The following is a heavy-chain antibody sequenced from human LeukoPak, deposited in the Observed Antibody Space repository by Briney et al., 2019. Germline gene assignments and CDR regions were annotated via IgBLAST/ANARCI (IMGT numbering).Heavy chain of an antibody. J-gene: IGHJ4*02. CDR3: ARETSLAGFASGLGFNY. Sequence: SETLSLTCSVSGGSMNPYYWNWIRQPPGKGLEWIGYQYYSGATDYNPSLKSRVTISVDTSKNHFSLKLTSVTAADTATYYCARETSLAGFASGLGFNYWGQGILVSVSS. CDR1: GGSMNPYY. CDR2: QYYSGAT. V-gene: IGHV4-59*01. D-gene: IGHD6-19*01.